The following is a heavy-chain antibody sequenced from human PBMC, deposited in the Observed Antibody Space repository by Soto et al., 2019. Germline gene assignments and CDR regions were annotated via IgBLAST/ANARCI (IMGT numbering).Heavy chain of an antibody. V-gene: IGHV4-31*03. J-gene: IGHJ6*02. CDR3: AASCVACGGFNYYGMDV. CDR1: GGSISSGGYY. CDR2: IYYSGTT. D-gene: IGHD2-21*01. Sequence: QVQLQESGPGLVKPSQTLSLTCTVSGGSISSGGYYWYWIRQHPGKGLEWIGYIYYSGTTYYNPSLKSRVTISVDTSKNQFSLKLSSVTAADTAVYYCAASCVACGGFNYYGMDVWGLGTTVTVSS.